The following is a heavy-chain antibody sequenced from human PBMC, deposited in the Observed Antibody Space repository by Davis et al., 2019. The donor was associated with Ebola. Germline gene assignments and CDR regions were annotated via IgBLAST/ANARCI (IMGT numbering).Heavy chain of an antibody. Sequence: SETLSLTCAVSGGSISSSNWWCWVRQPPGKGLEWIGEIYHSGSTNYNPSLKSRVTISVDKSKNQFSLKLSSVTAADTAVYYCARGYDFWSGEYYYYYYGMDVWGQGTTVTVSS. CDR3: ARGYDFWSGEYYYYYYGMDV. J-gene: IGHJ6*02. CDR1: GGSISSSNW. D-gene: IGHD3-3*01. V-gene: IGHV4-4*02. CDR2: IYHSGST.